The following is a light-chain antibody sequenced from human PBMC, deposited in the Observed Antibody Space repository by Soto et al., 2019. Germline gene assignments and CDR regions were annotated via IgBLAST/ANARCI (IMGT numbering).Light chain of an antibody. J-gene: IGKJ5*01. CDR3: QQYNTWPPIT. CDR1: QSVRSN. CDR2: GAS. V-gene: IGKV3-15*01. Sequence: DIVMTQSPATLSVSPGERVTLSCRASQSVRSNLAWYQQKPGQAPRLLIYGASTRATGLPARFSGSGSGTDFTLTISSLQSEDFAVYYCQQYNTWPPITFGQGTRLE.